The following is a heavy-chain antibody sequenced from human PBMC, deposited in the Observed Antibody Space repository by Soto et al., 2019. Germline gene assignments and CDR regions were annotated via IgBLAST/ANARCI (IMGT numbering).Heavy chain of an antibody. CDR3: AGGIRTGNYGMDV. D-gene: IGHD3-10*01. J-gene: IGHJ6*02. CDR2: IIPMFGTS. V-gene: IGHV1-69*05. Sequence: QVQLVQSGAEVKKPGSSVTVSCTASGGTFNNYAINWVRQAPGQGLEWMGGIIPMFGTSSYARKFQDRVTXAXDXXTSTAYLELSGLRSEDTAVYFCAGGIRTGNYGMDVWGQGTTVSVSS. CDR1: GGTFNNYA.